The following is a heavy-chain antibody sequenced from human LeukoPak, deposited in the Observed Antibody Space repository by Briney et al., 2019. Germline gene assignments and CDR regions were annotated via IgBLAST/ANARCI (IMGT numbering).Heavy chain of an antibody. CDR1: GYTFTNYG. CDR3: ARDRWSSSSSKGTLDI. Sequence: EASVKVSCKASGYTFTNYGISWVRQAPGQGLDWMGWISAYNGNKVYAQELQGRVTMTTDTSTSTAYMELRSLRSDDTAVYYCARDRWSSSSSKGTLDIWGQGTMVTVSS. V-gene: IGHV1-18*01. CDR2: ISAYNGNK. J-gene: IGHJ3*02. D-gene: IGHD6-6*01.